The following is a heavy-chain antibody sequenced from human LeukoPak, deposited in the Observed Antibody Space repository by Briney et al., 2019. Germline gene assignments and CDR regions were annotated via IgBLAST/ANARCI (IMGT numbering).Heavy chain of an antibody. D-gene: IGHD6-13*01. V-gene: IGHV4-4*07. CDR1: GGSISNYY. CDR2: IYPSGSA. CDR3: ARGAGPFDD. Sequence: SETLSLTCTVSGGSISNYYWSWIRQTAGKGLEWIGRIYPSGSANYNPSLKSRVTMSVDTSKDQFSLRLSSVTAADTAVYYCARGAGPFDDWGQGALVTVSS. J-gene: IGHJ4*02.